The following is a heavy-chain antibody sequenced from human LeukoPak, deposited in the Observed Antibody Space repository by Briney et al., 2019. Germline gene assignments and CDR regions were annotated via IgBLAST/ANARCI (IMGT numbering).Heavy chain of an antibody. CDR1: GFTFSSHG. V-gene: IGHV3-48*03. J-gene: IGHJ6*04. Sequence: GGTLRLSCAASGFTFSSHGMNWVRQAPGKGLEWVSGISPNGVITYYADSVKGRFTISRDNAKNSLYLQMNSLRAEDTAVYYCAELGITMIGGVWGKGTTVTISS. D-gene: IGHD3-10*02. CDR2: ISPNGVIT. CDR3: AELGITMIGGV.